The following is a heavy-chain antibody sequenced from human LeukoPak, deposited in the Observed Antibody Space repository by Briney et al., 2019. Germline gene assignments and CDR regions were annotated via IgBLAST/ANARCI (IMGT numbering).Heavy chain of an antibody. D-gene: IGHD3-3*01. Sequence: PGGSLRLSCAASGFTFSSYSMTWVRQAPGKGLEWVSSISSSSSYIYYADSVKGRFTISRDNAKNSLYLQMNSLRAEDTAVYYCARDRLRYDFWSGDQFNWFDPWGQGTLVTVSS. V-gene: IGHV3-21*01. CDR1: GFTFSSYS. J-gene: IGHJ5*02. CDR3: ARDRLRYDFWSGDQFNWFDP. CDR2: ISSSSSYI.